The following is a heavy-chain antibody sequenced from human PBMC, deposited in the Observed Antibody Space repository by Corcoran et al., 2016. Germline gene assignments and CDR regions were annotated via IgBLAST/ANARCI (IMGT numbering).Heavy chain of an antibody. CDR3: ARGAQINYDSSGYFPFDY. Sequence: EVQLVESGGGLVKPGGSLRLSCAASGFTFSNYMNWVRQAPGKGLEWVSSISSSSRYIYYADSVKGRFTISRDTAKNSLYLQMNGLRAVDTAVYYCARGAQINYDSSGYFPFDYWGRGTLVTVSS. D-gene: IGHD3-22*01. CDR1: GFTFSNY. CDR2: ISSSSRYI. J-gene: IGHJ4*02. V-gene: IGHV3-21*03.